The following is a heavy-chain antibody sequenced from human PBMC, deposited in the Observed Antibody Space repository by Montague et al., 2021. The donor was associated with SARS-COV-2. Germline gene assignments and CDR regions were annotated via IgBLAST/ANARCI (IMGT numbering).Heavy chain of an antibody. D-gene: IGHD3-10*01. Sequence: SLRLSCSASEFTFTDYYMSWIRQAPGKGLEWISHISSSATKIFYXDSVKGRFTISRDNAKSSLFLQLSSLRAEDTAVYFCARVWAYGFDLWGQGTPVTVSS. CDR3: ARVWAYGFDL. V-gene: IGHV3-11*01. J-gene: IGHJ4*02. CDR2: ISSSATKI. CDR1: EFTFTDYY.